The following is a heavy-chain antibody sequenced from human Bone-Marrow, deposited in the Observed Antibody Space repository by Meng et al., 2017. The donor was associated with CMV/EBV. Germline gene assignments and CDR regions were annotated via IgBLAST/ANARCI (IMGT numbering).Heavy chain of an antibody. D-gene: IGHD2-2*01. V-gene: IGHV1-18*01. CDR1: GYTFTSYG. CDR2: ISAYNGNT. J-gene: IGHJ6*02. CDR3: ARERFQLLLSIYYYYGMDV. Sequence: ASVKVSCKASGYTFTSYGISWVRQAPGQGLEWMGWISAYNGNTNYAQKLQGRVTMTTDTSTSTAYMELRSLRSDDTAVYYCARERFQLLLSIYYYYGMDVCGQGTTVTVSS.